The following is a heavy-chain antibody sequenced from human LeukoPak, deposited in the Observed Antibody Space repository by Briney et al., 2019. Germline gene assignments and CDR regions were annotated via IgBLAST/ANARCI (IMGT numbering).Heavy chain of an antibody. CDR1: GYSFTTYG. V-gene: IGHV1-18*01. CDR2: ISVYNGDT. CDR3: VRDAIRGRRTGDY. D-gene: IGHD1-14*01. Sequence: ASVKVSCKASGYSFTTYGMSWVRQAPGQGLEWMGWISVYNGDTKYAQTFQGRVTITTDTSASTAYMELRSLRSDDTAVYYYVRDAIRGRRTGDYWGQGTLVIVSS. J-gene: IGHJ4*02.